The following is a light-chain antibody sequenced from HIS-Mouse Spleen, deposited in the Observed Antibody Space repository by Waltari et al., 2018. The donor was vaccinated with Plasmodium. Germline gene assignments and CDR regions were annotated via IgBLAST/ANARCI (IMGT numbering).Light chain of an antibody. V-gene: IGLV1-40*01. CDR1: SPHIGAGYD. Sequence: QSVLTQPPSVSGAPGQRVTISCTGSSPHIGAGYDVHWYQPLPGTAPKLLIYGNSNRPSGVPDRFSGSKSGTSASLAITGLQAEDEADYYCQSYDSSLSGSVFGGGTKLTVL. CDR3: QSYDSSLSGSV. CDR2: GNS. J-gene: IGLJ2*01.